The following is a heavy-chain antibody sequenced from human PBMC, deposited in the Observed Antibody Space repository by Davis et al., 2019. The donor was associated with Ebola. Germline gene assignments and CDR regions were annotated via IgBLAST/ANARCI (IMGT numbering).Heavy chain of an antibody. Sequence: GGSLRLSCAASGFRFSSYWMTWVRQAPGKGLEWLANIKEDGSEKNHVDSVKGRFTISRDNAKKSMYLQMNSLRAEDTAVYYCVKDLYYFNGNNYYYDFDPWGQGTLVTVSS. D-gene: IGHD3-22*01. V-gene: IGHV3-7*04. J-gene: IGHJ5*02. CDR2: IKEDGSEK. CDR3: VKDLYYFNGNNYYYDFDP. CDR1: GFRFSSYW.